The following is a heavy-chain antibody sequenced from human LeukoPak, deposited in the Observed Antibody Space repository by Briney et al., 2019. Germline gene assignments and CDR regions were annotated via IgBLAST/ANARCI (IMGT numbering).Heavy chain of an antibody. CDR2: IKQDGSQR. CDR3: ARRGGSSSRRSPIDY. D-gene: IGHD6-6*01. Sequence: GGSLRLSCTASGFSFSDYWITWLRQAPGKGPEWVANIKQDGSQRYYVDSVRGRFTISRDNAKNSLFLQMNGLRAEDTAVYYCARRGGSSSRRSPIDYWGQGTLVTVSS. CDR1: GFSFSDYW. J-gene: IGHJ4*02. V-gene: IGHV3-7*01.